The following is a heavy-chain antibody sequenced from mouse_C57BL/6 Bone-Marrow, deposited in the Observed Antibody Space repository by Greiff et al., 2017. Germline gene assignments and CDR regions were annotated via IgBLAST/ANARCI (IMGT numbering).Heavy chain of an antibody. J-gene: IGHJ4*01. CDR2: INPSTGGT. D-gene: IGHD2-1*01. CDR3: ASLLQDYYAMDY. CDR1: GYSFTGYY. Sequence: VPLKESGPELVKPGPSVKISCKASGYSFTGYYMNWVQQSPEKSLEWIGEINPSTGGTTYNQKFKAKATLTVDKSSSTAYMQLKSLTSEDSAVYYCASLLQDYYAMDYWGQGNSVTGSS. V-gene: IGHV1-42*01.